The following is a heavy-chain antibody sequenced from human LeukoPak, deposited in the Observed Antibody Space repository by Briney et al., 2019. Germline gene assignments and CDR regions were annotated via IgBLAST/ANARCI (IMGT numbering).Heavy chain of an antibody. V-gene: IGHV4-34*01. Sequence: SETLSLTCAVYGGSFSGYYWSWIRQPPGKGLEWIGEIYHSGSTNYNPSLKSRVTISVDKSKNQFSLKLSSVTAADTAVYYCAREFSKYYYDSSGFDAFDIWGQGTMVTVSS. CDR2: IYHSGST. J-gene: IGHJ3*02. D-gene: IGHD3-22*01. CDR1: GGSFSGYY. CDR3: AREFSKYYYDSSGFDAFDI.